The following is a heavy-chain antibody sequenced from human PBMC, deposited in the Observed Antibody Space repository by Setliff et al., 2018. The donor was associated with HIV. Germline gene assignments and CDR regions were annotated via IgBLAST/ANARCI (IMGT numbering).Heavy chain of an antibody. CDR3: ARTRTMVRGVPYYFDS. V-gene: IGHV1-69*13. J-gene: IGHJ4*02. CDR2: IIPIIATT. Sequence: SVKVSCKASGDTFRSHAISWVRQAPGQGLEWMGGIIPIIATTNYAQKFQDRVTITADESTNTAYMELGSLTFEDAAIYYCARTRTMVRGVPYYFDSWGQGTLVTVSS. CDR1: GDTFRSHA. D-gene: IGHD3-10*01.